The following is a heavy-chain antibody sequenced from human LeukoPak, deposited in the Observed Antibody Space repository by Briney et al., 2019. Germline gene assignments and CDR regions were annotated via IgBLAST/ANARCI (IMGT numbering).Heavy chain of an antibody. D-gene: IGHD3-10*01. CDR2: INPNSGGT. V-gene: IGHV1-2*02. CDR3: ARGGSGLRY. CDR1: GYTFTGYY. Sequence: EASVNVSCKASGYTFTGYYMHGVRPAPGQGGEWMGWINPNSGGTNYAQKFQGRVTMNRETSISTAYMELSRLRSDDTPVYYCARGGSGLRYWGQGTLVTVSS. J-gene: IGHJ4*02.